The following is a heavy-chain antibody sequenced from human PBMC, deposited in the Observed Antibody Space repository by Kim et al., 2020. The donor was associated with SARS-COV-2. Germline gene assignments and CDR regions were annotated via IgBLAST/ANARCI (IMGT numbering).Heavy chain of an antibody. CDR2: INPNSGGT. D-gene: IGHD3-10*01. CDR3: ARSLWFGDLGDY. V-gene: IGHV1-2*02. J-gene: IGHJ4*02. Sequence: ASVKVSCKASGYTFTGYYMHWVRQAPGQGLEWMGWINPNSGGTNYAQKFQGRVTMTRDTSISTAYMELSRLRSDDTAVYYCARSLWFGDLGDYWGQGTLVTVSS. CDR1: GYTFTGYY.